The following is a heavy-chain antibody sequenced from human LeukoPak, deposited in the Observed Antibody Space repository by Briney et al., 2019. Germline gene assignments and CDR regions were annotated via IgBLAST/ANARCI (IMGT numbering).Heavy chain of an antibody. J-gene: IGHJ3*02. D-gene: IGHD2-15*01. CDR1: GGSINNYY. CDR3: ARGRYCSADICSGGDAFDI. CDR2: IYTRGST. Sequence: SETLSLTCTVPGGSINNYYWSWIRQPAGKGLEWIGRIYTRGSTNYNPSLKSRVTVSVDTSKNQFSLKLSSVTAADTAVYYCARGRYCSADICSGGDAFDIWGQGTMVSASS. V-gene: IGHV4-4*07.